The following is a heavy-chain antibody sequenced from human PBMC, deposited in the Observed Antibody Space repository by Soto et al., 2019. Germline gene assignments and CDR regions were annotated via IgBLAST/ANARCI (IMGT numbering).Heavy chain of an antibody. J-gene: IGHJ4*02. CDR2: ISGSGGST. D-gene: IGHD3-22*01. V-gene: IGHV3-23*01. CDR1: GFTFSSYA. Sequence: EVQLLESGGGLVQPGGSLRLSCAASGFTFSSYAMSWVRQAPGKGLEWVSAISGSGGSTYYADSVKGRFTISRDNSKNARYLQMNSLRAEDTAVYYCAKGDYYDSSGYGYWGQGTLVTVSS. CDR3: AKGDYYDSSGYGY.